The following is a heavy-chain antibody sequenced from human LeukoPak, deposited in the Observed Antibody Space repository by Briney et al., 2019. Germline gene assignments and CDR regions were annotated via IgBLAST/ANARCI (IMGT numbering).Heavy chain of an antibody. CDR3: ARDRTLNKVSPSGFAP. J-gene: IGHJ5*02. CDR1: GGSISSSNW. V-gene: IGHV4-4*02. Sequence: SETLSLTCAVSGGSISSSNWWSWVRQPPGKGLEWIGEIYHSGSTNYNPSLKSRVTISVDKSKNQFSLKLSSVTAADTAVYYCARDRTLNKVSPSGFAPWGQGTLVTVSS. CDR2: IYHSGST. D-gene: IGHD1/OR15-1a*01.